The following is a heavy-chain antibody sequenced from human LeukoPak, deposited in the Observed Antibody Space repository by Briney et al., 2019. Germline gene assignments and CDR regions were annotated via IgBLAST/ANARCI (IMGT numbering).Heavy chain of an antibody. J-gene: IGHJ1*01. CDR2: IYPGDSNG. Sequence: GESLKISCKGSGYNFTNYYIGWVRQMPGKGLEWMGIIYPGDSNGRYSPAFQGQVIISADKSTSTAYLQWSSLKASDTAIHYCVRSVSSGAARGIQYWGQGTLVTVSS. V-gene: IGHV5-51*01. CDR1: GYNFTNYY. D-gene: IGHD3-22*01. CDR3: VRSVSSGAARGIQY.